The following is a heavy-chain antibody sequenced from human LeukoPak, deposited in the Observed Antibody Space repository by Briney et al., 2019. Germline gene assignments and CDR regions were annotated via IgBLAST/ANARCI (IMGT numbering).Heavy chain of an antibody. CDR1: GFTFGAYA. CDR3: AKCSGSSCYSSGAFDN. J-gene: IGHJ4*02. Sequence: GGSLRLSCAVSGFTFGAYAMSWVRQPPGKGLEWVSGISGSADATWYADSVRGRFTISRDNSKNTVNVQMNGLRPEDTAVYYCAKCSGSSCYSSGAFDNWGQGTLVTVSS. CDR2: ISGSADAT. D-gene: IGHD2-15*01. V-gene: IGHV3-23*01.